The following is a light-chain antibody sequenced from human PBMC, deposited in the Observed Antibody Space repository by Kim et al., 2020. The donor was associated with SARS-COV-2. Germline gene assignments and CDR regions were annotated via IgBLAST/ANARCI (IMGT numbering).Light chain of an antibody. CDR2: AAS. J-gene: IGKJ4*01. V-gene: IGKV1-27*01. CDR1: QGISNY. CDR3: QKYNSAPLT. Sequence: ASVGDRVTITCRASQGISNYLAWYQQKPGKVPKRLIYAASTLLSGVPSRFSGSGSVTDFTLPISSLQPEDVATYYCQKYNSAPLTFGGGTKVDIK.